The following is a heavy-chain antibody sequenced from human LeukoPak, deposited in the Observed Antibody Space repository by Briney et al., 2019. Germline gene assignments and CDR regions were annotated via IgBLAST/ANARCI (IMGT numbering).Heavy chain of an antibody. J-gene: IGHJ3*02. V-gene: IGHV4-28*05. CDR3: ASSSGWLTDAFDI. Sequence: SDTLSLTCAVSGYSISSSNWWGWIRQPPGKGLEWIGYIYYSGSIYYNPSLKSRVTMSVDTSKNQFSLKLSSVTAVDTAVYYCASSSGWLTDAFDIWGQGTMVTVSS. CDR1: GYSISSSNW. CDR2: IYYSGSI. D-gene: IGHD6-19*01.